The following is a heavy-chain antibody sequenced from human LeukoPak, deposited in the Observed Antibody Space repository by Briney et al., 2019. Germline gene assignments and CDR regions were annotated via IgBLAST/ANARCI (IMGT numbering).Heavy chain of an antibody. CDR2: ISSSSSYI. J-gene: IGHJ4*02. Sequence: PGGSLRLSCAASGFTFSSYSMNWVRQAPGKGLEWVSSISSSSSYIYYADSVKGRFTISRDNAENSLYLQMNSLRAEDTAVYYCARDSYYYDSSGPLTTGYDYWGQGTLVTVSS. CDR1: GFTFSSYS. V-gene: IGHV3-21*01. CDR3: ARDSYYYDSSGPLTTGYDY. D-gene: IGHD3-22*01.